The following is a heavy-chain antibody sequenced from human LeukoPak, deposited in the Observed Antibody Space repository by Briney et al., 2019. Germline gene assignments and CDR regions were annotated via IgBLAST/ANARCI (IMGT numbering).Heavy chain of an antibody. J-gene: IGHJ4*02. CDR3: ARLHLGGWYGGFDY. D-gene: IGHD6-19*01. Sequence: GGSLRLSCAASGSTFSSYWMYWVRQAPGKGLVWVSRINSDGSITNYADSVKGRFTISRDNAKNTLYLQMNSLRAEDTAVYYCARLHLGGWYGGFDYWGQGTLVTVSS. V-gene: IGHV3-74*01. CDR1: GSTFSSYW. CDR2: INSDGSIT.